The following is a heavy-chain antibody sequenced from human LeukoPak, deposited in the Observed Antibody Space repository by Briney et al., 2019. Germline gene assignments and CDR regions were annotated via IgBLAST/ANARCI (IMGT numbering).Heavy chain of an antibody. Sequence: PGGSLRLSCAASGFTFSSYSMNWVRQAPGKGLEWVSSISSSSSYIYYADSVKGRFTISRDNAKNSLYLQMNSLRAEDTAVYYCAKGVSISCYVHLDYWGQRILVTVSS. J-gene: IGHJ4*02. V-gene: IGHV3-21*04. CDR2: ISSSSSYI. D-gene: IGHD2-2*01. CDR1: GFTFSSYS. CDR3: AKGVSISCYVHLDY.